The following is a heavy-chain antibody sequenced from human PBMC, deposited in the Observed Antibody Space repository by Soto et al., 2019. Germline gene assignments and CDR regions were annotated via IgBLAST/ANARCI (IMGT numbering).Heavy chain of an antibody. CDR2: IWYDGTQK. V-gene: IGHV3-33*01. CDR1: GFTFNKYS. Sequence: GGSLRLSCDASGFTFNKYSMHWVRQPPGKGLEWLAAIWYDGTQKYYADSVKGRFIISRDNSTKTLYLEMNSLRAEDTAVYYCARAGGTTVTGLWHFDSWGQGTPVTVSS. J-gene: IGHJ4*02. D-gene: IGHD4-17*01. CDR3: ARAGGTTVTGLWHFDS.